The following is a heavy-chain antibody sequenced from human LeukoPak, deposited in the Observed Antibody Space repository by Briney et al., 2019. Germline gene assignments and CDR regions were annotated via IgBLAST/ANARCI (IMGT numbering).Heavy chain of an antibody. Sequence: PSETLSLTCAVYGGSFSGYYWSWIRQPPGKGLEWIGYIYYSGSTNYNPSLKSRVTISVDTSKNQFSLKLSSVTAADTAVYYCASLVGATKADVWGKGTTVTVSS. CDR2: IYYSGST. CDR3: ASLVGATKADV. D-gene: IGHD1-26*01. J-gene: IGHJ6*04. CDR1: GGSFSGYY. V-gene: IGHV4-59*01.